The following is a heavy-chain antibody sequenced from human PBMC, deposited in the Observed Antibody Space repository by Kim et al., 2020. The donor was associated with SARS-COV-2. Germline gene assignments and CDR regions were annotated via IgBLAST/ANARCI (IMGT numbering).Heavy chain of an antibody. J-gene: IGHJ4*02. V-gene: IGHV4-39*07. Sequence: PSLKSRVTISVDTSKNQFSLKLSSVTAADTAVYYCARDRRWLQTLSSFDYWGQGTLVTVSS. D-gene: IGHD5-12*01. CDR3: ARDRRWLQTLSSFDY.